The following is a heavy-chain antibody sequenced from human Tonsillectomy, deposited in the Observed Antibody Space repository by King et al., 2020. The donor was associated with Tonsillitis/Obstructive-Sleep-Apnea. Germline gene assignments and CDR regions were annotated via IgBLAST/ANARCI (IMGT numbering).Heavy chain of an antibody. CDR1: GFTFSSYW. D-gene: IGHD3-22*01. CDR2: INQDGTEK. J-gene: IGHJ3*02. V-gene: IGHV3-7*01. CDR3: ARDMVTTIVLVPFDI. Sequence: VQLVESGGGLVQPGKSLRLSCAASGFTFSSYWMTWVRQAPGKGLEWVANINQDGTEKYYVDSVKGRFIISRDNAKNYLYLQMNSLRAEDTAMYYCARDMVTTIVLVPFDIWGQGTMVAVSS.